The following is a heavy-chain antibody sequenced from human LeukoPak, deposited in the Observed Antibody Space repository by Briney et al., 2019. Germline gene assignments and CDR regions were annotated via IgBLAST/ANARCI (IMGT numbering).Heavy chain of an antibody. CDR2: MNPNSGNT. D-gene: IGHD3-10*01. CDR3: ARGGQAYYGSETSYYYYMDV. Sequence: ASVKVSCKASGYTFTSYDINWVRQATGQGLEWMGWMNPNSGNTGYAQKFQGRVTITRNTSISTAYMELSSLRSDDTAVYYCARGGQAYYGSETSYYYYMDVWGTGTTVTISS. V-gene: IGHV1-8*03. J-gene: IGHJ6*03. CDR1: GYTFTSYD.